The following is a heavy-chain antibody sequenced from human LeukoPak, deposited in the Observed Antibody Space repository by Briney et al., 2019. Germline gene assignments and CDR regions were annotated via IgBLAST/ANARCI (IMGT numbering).Heavy chain of an antibody. D-gene: IGHD2-21*01. CDR2: IYYSGST. CDR1: GESISGFY. CDR3: ARGVVIAPQTFDY. J-gene: IGHJ4*02. V-gene: IGHV4-59*01. Sequence: SETLSLTCTVSGESISGFYWTWIRQPPGKGLEWIGYIYYSGSTNYNPSLKSRVTISVDTSKNQYSLKLSSVTAADTAVYYCARGVVIAPQTFDYWGQGTLVTVSS.